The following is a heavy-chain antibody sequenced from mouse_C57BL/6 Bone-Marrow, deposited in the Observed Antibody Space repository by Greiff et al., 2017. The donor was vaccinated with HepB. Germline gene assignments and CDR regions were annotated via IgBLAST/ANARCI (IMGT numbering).Heavy chain of an antibody. V-gene: IGHV1-72*01. CDR1: GYTFTSYW. CDR3: ARELDYGSSLAWFAY. Sequence: VQLQQPGAELVKPGASVKLSCKASGYTFTSYWMHWVKQRPGRGLEWIGRIDPTSGGTKYNEKFKSKATLTVDKPSSTAYMQLSSLTSEDSAVYYCARELDYGSSLAWFAYWGQGTLVTVSA. J-gene: IGHJ3*01. D-gene: IGHD1-1*01. CDR2: IDPTSGGT.